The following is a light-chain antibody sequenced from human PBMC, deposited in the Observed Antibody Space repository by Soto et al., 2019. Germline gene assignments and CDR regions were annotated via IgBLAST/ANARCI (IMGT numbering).Light chain of an antibody. CDR3: SSHRGSSYVI. CDR2: EVS. CDR1: SSDVGGYNY. V-gene: IGLV2-14*01. Sequence: QSALTQPASVSGSPGQSITISCTGTSSDVGGYNYVSWYQQYPGKAPKLMIFEVSNRPSGVSDRFSGAKSGNTASLSISGLQAEDEADYYCSSHRGSSYVIFGGGTKLTVL. J-gene: IGLJ2*01.